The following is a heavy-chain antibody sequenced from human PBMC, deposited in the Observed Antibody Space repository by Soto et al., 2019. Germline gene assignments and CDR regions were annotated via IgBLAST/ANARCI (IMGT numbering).Heavy chain of an antibody. J-gene: IGHJ3*02. CDR3: ARDQGIGAFDI. CDR2: ILYDGNNK. V-gene: IGHV3-33*01. Sequence: PGGSLRLSCAASGFTFSDYGIHWVRQAPGKGLEWVALILYDGNNKYYADSVKGRFTVSRDNSKNTLDLQMNSLRAEDTAVYYCARDQGIGAFDIWGQGTMVTVSS. D-gene: IGHD2-21*01. CDR1: GFTFSDYG.